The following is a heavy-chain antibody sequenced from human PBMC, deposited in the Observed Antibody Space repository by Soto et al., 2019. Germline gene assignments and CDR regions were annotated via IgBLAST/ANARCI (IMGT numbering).Heavy chain of an antibody. Sequence: ASVKVSCKASGGTFSSYTISWVRQAPGQGLEWMGRIIPILGIANYAQKFQGRVTITADKSTSTAYMELSSLRSEDTAVYYCARVENYVLYFDYWGQGTLVTVSS. CDR1: GGTFSSYT. V-gene: IGHV1-69*02. CDR2: IIPILGIA. J-gene: IGHJ4*02. CDR3: ARVENYVLYFDY. D-gene: IGHD1-7*01.